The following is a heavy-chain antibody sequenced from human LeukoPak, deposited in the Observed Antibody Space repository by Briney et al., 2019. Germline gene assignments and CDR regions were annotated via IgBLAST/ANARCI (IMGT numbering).Heavy chain of an antibody. CDR3: ARGGETRTRNAFDI. CDR1: GGSISSYY. CDR2: IYTSGST. D-gene: IGHD3-10*01. Sequence: SSETLSLTCTVSGGSISSYYWSWIRQPAGKGLEWIGRIYTSGSTNYNPSLKSRVTMSVDTSKNQFSLKLSSVTAADTAVYYCARGGETRTRNAFDIWGQGTMVTVSS. J-gene: IGHJ3*02. V-gene: IGHV4-4*07.